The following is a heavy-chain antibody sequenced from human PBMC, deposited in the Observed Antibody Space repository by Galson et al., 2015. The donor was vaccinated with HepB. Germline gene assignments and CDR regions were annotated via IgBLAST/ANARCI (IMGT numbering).Heavy chain of an antibody. CDR1: GFTFSSYG. CDR2: ISYDGSNK. J-gene: IGHJ4*02. D-gene: IGHD1-7*01. Sequence: SLRLSCAASGFTFSSYGMHWVRQAPGKGLEWVAVISYDGSNKYYADSVKGRFTISRDNSKNTLYLQMNSLRAEDTAVYYCAKVGGRNNWNYSPFGYWGQGTLVTVSS. CDR3: AKVGGRNNWNYSPFGY. V-gene: IGHV3-30*18.